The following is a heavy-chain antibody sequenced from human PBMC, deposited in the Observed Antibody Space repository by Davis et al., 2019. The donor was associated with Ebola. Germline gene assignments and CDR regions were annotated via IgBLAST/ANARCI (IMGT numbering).Heavy chain of an antibody. CDR1: GFTFSDYY. CDR2: ISNSAYTI. V-gene: IGHV3-11*04. Sequence: PGGSLRLSCAASGFTFSDYYMSWIRQAPGKGLEWVSYISNSAYTISSPDSLRCRFPISRDNAKNSMYLEMNSLRAEDTAVYYCAGLSGNYYYYGLDVWGQGTTVIVSS. D-gene: IGHD2/OR15-2a*01. J-gene: IGHJ6*02. CDR3: AGLSGNYYYYGLDV.